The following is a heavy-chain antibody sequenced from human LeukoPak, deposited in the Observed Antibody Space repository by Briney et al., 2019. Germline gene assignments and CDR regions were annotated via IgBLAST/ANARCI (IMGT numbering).Heavy chain of an antibody. V-gene: IGHV4-59*08. CDR2: IYYSGST. CDR3: ARHTPYYYDSSGYGGYYFDY. CDR1: GGSISGYY. J-gene: IGHJ4*02. D-gene: IGHD3-22*01. Sequence: ETLSLTCTVSGGSISGYYWSWIRQPPGKGLEWIGYIYYSGSTNYNPSLKSRVTISVDTSKNQFSLKLSSVTAADTAVYYCARHTPYYYDSSGYGGYYFDYWGQGTLVTVSS.